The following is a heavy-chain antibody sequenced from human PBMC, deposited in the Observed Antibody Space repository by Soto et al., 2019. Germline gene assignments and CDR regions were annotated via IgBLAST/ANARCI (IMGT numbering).Heavy chain of an antibody. CDR3: AKGEISTTTYTSFDS. J-gene: IGHJ5*01. Sequence: AWSLRLSCEASGFTFSRSALSCVCQAPGKGLEWVSTFSHHGGGTYYAVSVNGRITSSRDNFKSSLYFQMSNPRAEDTAIYYCAKGEISTTTYTSFDSWGHGTMGTV. V-gene: IGHV3-23*01. CDR1: GFTFSRSA. D-gene: IGHD1-26*01. CDR2: FSHHGGGT.